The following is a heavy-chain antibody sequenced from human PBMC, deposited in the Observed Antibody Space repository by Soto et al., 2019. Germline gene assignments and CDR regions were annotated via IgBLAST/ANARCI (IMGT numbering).Heavy chain of an antibody. D-gene: IGHD3-3*01. V-gene: IGHV3-20*01. CDR3: ARDSARESFWSGYGESHP. CDR2: INWNGGST. J-gene: IGHJ5*02. CDR1: GFTFDDYG. Sequence: GGSLRLSCAASGFTFDDYGMSWVRQAPGKGLEWVSGINWNGGSTGYADSVKGRFTISRDNAKNSLYLQMNSLRAEDTALYHCARDSARESFWSGYGESHPWGQGTLVTVSS.